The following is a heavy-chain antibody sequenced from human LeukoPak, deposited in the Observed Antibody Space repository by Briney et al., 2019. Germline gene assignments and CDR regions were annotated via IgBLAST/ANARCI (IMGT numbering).Heavy chain of an antibody. CDR2: ISSSGSTI. Sequence: KSGGSLRLSCAASGFTFSDYYMSWIRQAPGKGLEWVSYISSSGSTIYYADSVKGRFTISRDNAKNSLYLQMNSLRAEDTAVYYCAREGAWIVVAFDYWGQGTLVTVSS. V-gene: IGHV3-11*01. CDR1: GFTFSDYY. D-gene: IGHD3-22*01. CDR3: AREGAWIVVAFDY. J-gene: IGHJ4*02.